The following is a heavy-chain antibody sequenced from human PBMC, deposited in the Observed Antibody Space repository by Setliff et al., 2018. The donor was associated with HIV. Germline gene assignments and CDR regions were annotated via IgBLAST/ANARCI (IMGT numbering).Heavy chain of an antibody. D-gene: IGHD4-17*01. Sequence: PGGSLRLSCVPSGVTFGGFAMSWVRQAPGRGLEWVSAITGSGGNTYYADSVKGRFTISRDNSENTLYLQMNSLRADDTAMYYCAKGHYDDWYYFDYWGPGTLVTVSS. CDR1: GVTFGGFA. V-gene: IGHV3-23*01. CDR3: AKGHYDDWYYFDY. J-gene: IGHJ4*02. CDR2: ITGSGGNT.